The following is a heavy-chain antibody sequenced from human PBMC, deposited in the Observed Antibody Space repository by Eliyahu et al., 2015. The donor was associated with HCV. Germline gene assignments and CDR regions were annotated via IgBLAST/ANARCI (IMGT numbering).Heavy chain of an antibody. CDR1: GXSISSGGYX. V-gene: IGHV4-31*03. Sequence: QVQLQESGPGLVKPSQTLSLXCXVXGXSISSGGYXWSWIXQHPGKGLEXIGYIHYRGNTYYNPSLQSRVTISEDTSKNQFSLKLSSVTAADTAVYYCARGSPGELSSPFDYWGQGTLVTVSS. CDR2: IHYRGNT. CDR3: ARGSPGELSSPFDY. J-gene: IGHJ4*02. D-gene: IGHD1-7*01.